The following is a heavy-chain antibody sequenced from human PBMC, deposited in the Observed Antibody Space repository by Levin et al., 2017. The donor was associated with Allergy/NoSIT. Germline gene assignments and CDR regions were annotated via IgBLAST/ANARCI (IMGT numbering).Heavy chain of an antibody. Sequence: GESLKISCSASGFTFGDYATSWFRQAPGKGLEWVGFIRSEAHGGTSEYAASVKGRFIISRDESKSIAYLQINSLKTADTAVYYCSRPIAVAGMHFDPWGQGTLVTVSS. CDR2: IRSEAHGGTS. CDR1: GFTFGDYA. D-gene: IGHD6-19*01. J-gene: IGHJ5*02. CDR3: SRPIAVAGMHFDP. V-gene: IGHV3-49*03.